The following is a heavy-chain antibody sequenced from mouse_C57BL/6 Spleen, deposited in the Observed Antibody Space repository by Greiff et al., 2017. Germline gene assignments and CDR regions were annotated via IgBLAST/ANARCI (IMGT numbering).Heavy chain of an antibody. CDR3: VRHEDYYGSRTGYFDV. CDR1: GFSFNTYA. V-gene: IGHV10-1*01. CDR2: IRSKSNNYAT. D-gene: IGHD1-1*01. J-gene: IGHJ1*03. Sequence: DVQLVESGGGLVQPKGSLKLSCAASGFSFNTYAMNWVRQAPGKGLEWVARIRSKSNNYATYYADSVKDRFTISRDDSESMLYLQMNNLKTEDTAMYYCVRHEDYYGSRTGYFDVWGTGTTVTVSS.